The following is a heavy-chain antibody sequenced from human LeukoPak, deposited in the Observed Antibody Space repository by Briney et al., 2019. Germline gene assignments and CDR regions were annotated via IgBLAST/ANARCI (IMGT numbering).Heavy chain of an antibody. CDR2: IYYSGST. CDR1: GGSISSYY. D-gene: IGHD2-2*01. CDR3: ARGPPCRSSTSGNWWLHYYMVG. Sequence: SETLSLTCTVSGGSISSYYWSWIRQPPGKGLEWIGYIYYSGSTNYNPSLKSRVTISVDTSKNQFSLKLSSVTAADTAVYYCARGPPCRSSTSGNWWLHYYMVGWLKPTNVT. J-gene: IGHJ6*03. V-gene: IGHV4-59*01.